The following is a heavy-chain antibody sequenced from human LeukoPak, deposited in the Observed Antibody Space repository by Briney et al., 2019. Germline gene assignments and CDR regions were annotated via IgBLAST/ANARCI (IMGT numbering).Heavy chain of an antibody. D-gene: IGHD5-18*01. V-gene: IGHV3-23*01. Sequence: GGSLRLSCAASGFTFDCCGMHWVRQAPGKGLEWVSGITGHGDTTYYADSVKGRFTISRDNSRNTVYLQMNSLRAEDTAVYYCANDLGWIQLNLGRGQGTLVTVSS. J-gene: IGHJ4*02. CDR1: GFTFDCCG. CDR3: ANDLGWIQLNLG. CDR2: ITGHGDTT.